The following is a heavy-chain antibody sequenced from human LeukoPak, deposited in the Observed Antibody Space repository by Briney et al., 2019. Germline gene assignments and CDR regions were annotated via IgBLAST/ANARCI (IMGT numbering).Heavy chain of an antibody. J-gene: IGHJ4*02. CDR1: GFTVSSNY. V-gene: IGHV3-53*01. D-gene: IGHD3-3*01. Sequence: GGSLRLSSAASGFTVSSNYMSWVRQAPGKGLEWVSVIYSGGSTYYADSVKGRFTISRDNSKNTLYLQMNSLRAEDTAVYYCARGDTIFGPFDYWGQGTLVTVSS. CDR2: IYSGGST. CDR3: ARGDTIFGPFDY.